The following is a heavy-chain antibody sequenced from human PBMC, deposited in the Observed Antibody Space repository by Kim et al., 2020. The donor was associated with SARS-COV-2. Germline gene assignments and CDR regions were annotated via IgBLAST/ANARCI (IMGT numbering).Heavy chain of an antibody. D-gene: IGHD1-1*01. CDR1: GGTFSSYA. Sequence: SVKVSCKASGGTFSSYAISWVRQAPGQGLEWMGGIIPIFGTANYAQKFQGRVTITADESTSTAYMELSSLRSEDTAVYYCAREGNFPVQLERGGFDPWGQGTLVTVSS. CDR2: IIPIFGTA. J-gene: IGHJ5*02. V-gene: IGHV1-69*13. CDR3: AREGNFPVQLERGGFDP.